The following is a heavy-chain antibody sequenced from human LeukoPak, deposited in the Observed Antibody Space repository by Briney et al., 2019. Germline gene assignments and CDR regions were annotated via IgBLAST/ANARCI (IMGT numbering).Heavy chain of an antibody. D-gene: IGHD7-27*01. CDR2: ISGSGGST. Sequence: GGSLRLSCAASGFTFSTFTMTWVRQAPGKGLEWVSTISGSGGSTYYADSVKGRFTISRDNSKNTLYLQMNSLRAEDTAVFYCAKDRANWDWYFDLWGRVTLVTVSS. CDR1: GFTFSTFT. J-gene: IGHJ2*01. V-gene: IGHV3-23*01. CDR3: AKDRANWDWYFDL.